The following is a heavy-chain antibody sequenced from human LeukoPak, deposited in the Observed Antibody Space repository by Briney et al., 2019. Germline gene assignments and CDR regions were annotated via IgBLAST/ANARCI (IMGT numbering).Heavy chain of an antibody. D-gene: IGHD4-17*01. V-gene: IGHV3-48*03. J-gene: IGHJ4*02. CDR3: ARVAINDYGDYFDY. CDR2: ITSSGSTT. CDR1: GFTFSSYE. Sequence: GGSLRLSCAASGFTFSSYEMNWVRQAPGKGLEWVSYITSSGSTTHYADSVKGRFTISRDNAKNSLYLQMNSLRAEDTAVYYCARVAINDYGDYFDYWGQGTLVTVSS.